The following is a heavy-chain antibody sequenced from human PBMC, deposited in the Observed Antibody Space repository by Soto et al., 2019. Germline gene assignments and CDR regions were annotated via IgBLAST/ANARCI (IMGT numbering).Heavy chain of an antibody. V-gene: IGHV3-20*04. J-gene: IGHJ6*02. CDR2: INWNGGST. D-gene: IGHD6-13*01. Sequence: PGGSLRLSCAASGFTFSSYAMHWVRQAPGKGLEWVSGINWNGGSTGYADSVKGRFTISRDNAKNSLYLQMNSLRAEDTALYYCARAISSSSWDYYYGMDVWGQGTTVTVSS. CDR3: ARAISSSSWDYYYGMDV. CDR1: GFTFSSYA.